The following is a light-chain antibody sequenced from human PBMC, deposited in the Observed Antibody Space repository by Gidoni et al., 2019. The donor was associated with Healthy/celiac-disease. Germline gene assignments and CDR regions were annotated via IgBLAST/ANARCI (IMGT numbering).Light chain of an antibody. J-gene: IGKJ4*01. V-gene: IGKV3-11*01. CDR1: QSVSSY. CDR2: DAS. Sequence: EIVLTQSPATLSWSPGERATLSCRASQSVSSYLAWYQQKPGQAPRLLIYDASNRATGIPARFSGSGSGTDFTLTISSLAPEDFAVYYCQQRSSGVTFGGGTKVEIK. CDR3: QQRSSGVT.